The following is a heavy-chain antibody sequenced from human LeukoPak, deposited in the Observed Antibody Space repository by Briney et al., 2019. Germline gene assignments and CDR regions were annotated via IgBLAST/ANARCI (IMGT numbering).Heavy chain of an antibody. CDR2: VYYSGST. J-gene: IGHJ3*02. CDR3: GGYGNYAENAFYI. V-gene: IGHV4-39*02. D-gene: IGHD4-11*01. Sequence: KPSETLSLTCTVSGGSISSSSYYWGWLRQPPGMGLEWIGTVYYSGSTYYNPSLKSRVTVSIDTSKNHFYLKLSSVTAADTAVYYCGGYGNYAENAFYIWGQGTMVTVSS. CDR1: GGSISSSSYY.